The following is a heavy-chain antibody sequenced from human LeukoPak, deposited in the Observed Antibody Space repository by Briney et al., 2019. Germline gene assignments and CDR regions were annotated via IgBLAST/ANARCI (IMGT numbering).Heavy chain of an antibody. D-gene: IGHD4-11*01. V-gene: IGHV4-4*02. CDR2: IHHSVGT. J-gene: IGHJ4*02. CDR1: GGFISNGNW. CDR3: ARKGPVTIADY. Sequence: SETLSLTCAVSGGFISNGNWWGWFRQSPGKDREWIGEIHHSVGTNYSPSLKSRIAISMDQSKNQFSLNVTSVTAADTAMYYCARKGPVTIADYWGRGILVTVSS.